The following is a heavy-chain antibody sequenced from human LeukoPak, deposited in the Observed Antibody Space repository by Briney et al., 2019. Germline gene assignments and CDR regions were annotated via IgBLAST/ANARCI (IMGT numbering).Heavy chain of an antibody. CDR2: ISSSSSYI. CDR1: GFTFSSYS. CDR3: ARDRWELSSIDY. J-gene: IGHJ4*02. V-gene: IGHV3-21*01. Sequence: GGSLRLSCAASGFTFSSYSMNWVRQAPGKGLEWVSSISSSSSYIYYADSVKGRFTISRDNAKNSLYLQMNSLKAEDTAVYYCARDRWELSSIDYWGQGTLVTVSS. D-gene: IGHD1-26*01.